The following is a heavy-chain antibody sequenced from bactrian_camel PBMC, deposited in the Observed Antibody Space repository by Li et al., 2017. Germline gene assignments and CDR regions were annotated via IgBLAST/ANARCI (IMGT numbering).Heavy chain of an antibody. D-gene: IGHD2*01. CDR1: GATVSDRC. J-gene: IGHJ4*01. CDR2: IDRGDRT. CDR3: VMSTFPCSYFADDMPVMDYPL. Sequence: HVQLVESGGGSVQAGGSLRLSCQASGATVSDRCMGWFRQAPGQGREGVAHIDRGDRTKYTDAVKGRFTISKDNARNTVSLQMNNLKPEDSGMYTCVMSTFPCSYFADDMPVMDYPLRGQGTQVTVS. V-gene: IGHV3S53*01.